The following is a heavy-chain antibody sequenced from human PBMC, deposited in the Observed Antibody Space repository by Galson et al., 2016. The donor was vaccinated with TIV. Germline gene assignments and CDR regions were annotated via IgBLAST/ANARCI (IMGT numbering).Heavy chain of an antibody. J-gene: IGHJ6*03. Sequence: SVKVSCKASGGTFTKFAFIWVRQAPGQGLEWMGGIIPMLDVADYAQKFQGRVTITADKPTTTAYMELSSLESEDTAVYYCARSVPHPYYMDVWGKGTTVTVSS. D-gene: IGHD5/OR15-5a*01. CDR3: ARSVPHPYYMDV. CDR1: GGTFTKFA. CDR2: IIPMLDVA. V-gene: IGHV1-69*10.